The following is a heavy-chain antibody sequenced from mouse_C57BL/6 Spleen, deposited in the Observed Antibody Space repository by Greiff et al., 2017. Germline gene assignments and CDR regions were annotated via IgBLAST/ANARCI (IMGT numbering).Heavy chain of an antibody. J-gene: IGHJ3*01. D-gene: IGHD1-1*01. Sequence: QVQLQQSGAELVRPGASVTLSCKASGYTFTDYEMHWVKQTPVHGLEWIGAIDPETGGTASNQKFKGKAILTADKSSSTAYMELRSLTSEDSAVXYCTRDYGSSAWFADWGQGTLVTVSA. V-gene: IGHV1-15*01. CDR1: GYTFTDYE. CDR3: TRDYGSSAWFAD. CDR2: IDPETGGT.